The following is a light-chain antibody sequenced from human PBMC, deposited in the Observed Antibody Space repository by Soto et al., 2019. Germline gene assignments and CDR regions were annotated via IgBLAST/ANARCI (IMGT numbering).Light chain of an antibody. V-gene: IGKV1-5*01. CDR1: QNINNW. CDR2: DAS. Sequence: DIQMTQSPSTLSASIGDRVTITCRASQNINNWIAWYQQKPGKAPKFLIYDASTLESGVPSRFSGSGFGTEFSLTISSLQPDDFGSYYYQHMRTFGQGTKV. J-gene: IGKJ1*01. CDR3: QHMRT.